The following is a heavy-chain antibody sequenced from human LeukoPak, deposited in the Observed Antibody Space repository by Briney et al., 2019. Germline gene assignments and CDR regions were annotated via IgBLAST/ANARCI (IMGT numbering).Heavy chain of an antibody. CDR2: INSDGSST. D-gene: IGHD2-15*01. V-gene: IGHV3-74*01. J-gene: IGHJ4*02. CDR3: AKELGYYYFDY. CDR1: GFTFSSYW. Sequence: GGSLRLSCAASGFTFSSYWMHWVRQAPGKGLVWVSRINSDGSSTSYADSVKGRFTIPRDNAKNTLYLQMNSLRAEDTAVYYCAKELGYYYFDYWGQGTLVTVSS.